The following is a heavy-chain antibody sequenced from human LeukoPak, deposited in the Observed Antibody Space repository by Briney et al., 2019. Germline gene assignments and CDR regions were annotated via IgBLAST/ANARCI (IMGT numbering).Heavy chain of an antibody. CDR2: ISGSGGSI. CDR1: GFPFSSYA. Sequence: PGGSLSLSCAASGFPFSSYAMSWVRQAPGKGLEWVSAISGSGGSIYYADSVKGRFTISRDNSKNTLYLQMNSLRAEDTAVYYCAKKSSAWFGEIAIDYWGQGTLVTVSS. J-gene: IGHJ4*02. D-gene: IGHD3-10*01. V-gene: IGHV3-23*01. CDR3: AKKSSAWFGEIAIDY.